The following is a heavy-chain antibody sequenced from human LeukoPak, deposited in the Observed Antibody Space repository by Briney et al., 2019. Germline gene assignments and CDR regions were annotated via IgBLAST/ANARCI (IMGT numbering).Heavy chain of an antibody. CDR3: ATPPAGHSSSAIDY. J-gene: IGHJ4*02. V-gene: IGHV4-39*01. Sequence: PSETLSLACTVSGGSISSSSYYWGWIRQPPGKGLEWIGSIYYSGSTYYNPSLKSRVTISVDTSKNQFSLKLSSVTAADTAVYYCATPPAGHSSSAIDYWGQGTLVTVSS. D-gene: IGHD6-13*01. CDR2: IYYSGST. CDR1: GGSISSSSYY.